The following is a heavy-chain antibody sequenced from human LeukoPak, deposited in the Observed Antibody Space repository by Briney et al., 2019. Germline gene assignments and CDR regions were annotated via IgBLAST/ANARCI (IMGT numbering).Heavy chain of an antibody. CDR3: ARQDGSGIYYFDS. D-gene: IGHD3-10*01. CDR2: IYHSGNT. Sequence: PSGTLSLTCDVSGDSISTHKWWSWVRQPPGKGLEWIGEIYHSGNTNYNPSLKSRVTISVDKSKNQFSLMLSPVTAADTAVYYCARQDGSGIYYFDSWGHGTLVTVSS. V-gene: IGHV4-4*02. CDR1: GDSISTHKW. J-gene: IGHJ4*01.